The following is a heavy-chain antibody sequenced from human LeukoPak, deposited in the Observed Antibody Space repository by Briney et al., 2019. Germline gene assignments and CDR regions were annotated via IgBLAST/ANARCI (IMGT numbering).Heavy chain of an antibody. D-gene: IGHD5-24*01. Sequence: GGSLRLSCATSGSTFSNAWMNWVRQAPGKGLEWVGRIKSKTDGGTTDYAAPVKGRFTISRDDSKNTLYLQMDSLKTEDTAVYYCTTRNGDGYNRDAFDIWGQGTMVTVSS. CDR3: TTRNGDGYNRDAFDI. V-gene: IGHV3-15*07. CDR2: IKSKTDGGTT. J-gene: IGHJ3*02. CDR1: GSTFSNAW.